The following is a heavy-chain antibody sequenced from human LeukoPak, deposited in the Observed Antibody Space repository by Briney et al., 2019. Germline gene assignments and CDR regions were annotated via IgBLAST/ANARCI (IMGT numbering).Heavy chain of an antibody. D-gene: IGHD3-3*01. CDR2: INWNGGST. CDR3: ARGVEYYDFWSGYPATYYFDY. CDR1: GFSFSNYW. V-gene: IGHV3-20*04. Sequence: GGSLRLSCAASGFSFSNYWMSWVRQAPGKGLEWVSGINWNGGSTGYADSVKGRFTISRDNAKNSLYLQMNSLRAEDTALYYCARGVEYYDFWSGYPATYYFDYWGQGTLVTVSS. J-gene: IGHJ4*02.